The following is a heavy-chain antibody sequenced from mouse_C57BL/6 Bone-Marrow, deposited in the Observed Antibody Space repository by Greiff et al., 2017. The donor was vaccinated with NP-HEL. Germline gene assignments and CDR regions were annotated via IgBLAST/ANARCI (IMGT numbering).Heavy chain of an antibody. Sequence: EVHLVESGGGLVQPGGSLKLSCAASGFTFSDYYMYWVRQTPEKRLEWVAYISNGGGSTYYPDTVKGRFTISRDNAKKTLYLQMSRLKSEDTAMYYCARRVHYYGYAMDYWGQGTSVTVSS. J-gene: IGHJ4*01. CDR2: ISNGGGST. CDR1: GFTFSDYY. V-gene: IGHV5-12*01. D-gene: IGHD1-1*01. CDR3: ARRVHYYGYAMDY.